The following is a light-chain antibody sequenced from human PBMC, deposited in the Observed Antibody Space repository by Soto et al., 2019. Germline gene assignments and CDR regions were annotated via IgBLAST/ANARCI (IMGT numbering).Light chain of an antibody. V-gene: IGLV2-14*01. CDR2: EVS. J-gene: IGLJ1*01. CDR1: SSDIGAYNY. CDR3: SSYSGSSPLYV. Sequence: QSVLTQPASVSGSPGQSITISCTGTSSDIGAYNYVSWYQLHPGKAPKLMIYEVSYRTSGLSNHFSGSKSGNTASLTISGLQAEDEADYFCSSYSGSSPLYVFGTGTKVTVL.